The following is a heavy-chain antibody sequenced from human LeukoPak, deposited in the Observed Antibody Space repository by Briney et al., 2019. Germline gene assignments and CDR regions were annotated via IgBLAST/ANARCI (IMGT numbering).Heavy chain of an antibody. Sequence: SETLSLTCSVSAGSISSYYWSWIRQPPGKGLEWIGYISYSGSTNYNPSLKSRVTISVDTSKNQFSLKLSSVTAADTAVYYCARDRPNRHLDVWGKGTTVTVSS. J-gene: IGHJ6*04. V-gene: IGHV4-59*12. CDR3: ARDRPNRHLDV. D-gene: IGHD3-16*02. CDR2: ISYSGST. CDR1: AGSISSYY.